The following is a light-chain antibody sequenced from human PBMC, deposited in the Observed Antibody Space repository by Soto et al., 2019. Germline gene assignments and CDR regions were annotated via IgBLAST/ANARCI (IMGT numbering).Light chain of an antibody. CDR1: QNVLSD. Sequence: EILLTQSPATLSVSPGETATLSCRASQNVLSDLAWYQQKPGQAPRLLVYGATTRATEAPAKFRGSGSGTEFSLTISSLQSEDFATYYCQQYRSWPRTFGQGSKVEI. V-gene: IGKV3-15*01. CDR3: QQYRSWPRT. CDR2: GAT. J-gene: IGKJ1*01.